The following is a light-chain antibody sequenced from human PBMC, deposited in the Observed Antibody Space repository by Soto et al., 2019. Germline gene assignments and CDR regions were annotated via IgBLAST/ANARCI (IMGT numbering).Light chain of an antibody. CDR1: SSNVGGNI. CDR3: AVWDDSLNRLV. Sequence: QSAVTQPPSASATPGQRVTISCSGSSSNVGGNIVSWYQQLPGTAPKLLIYRSNQRPSGLPDRFSGSKSGTSAFLAISGLQSEDEADYYCAVWDDSLNRLVFGGGTKLTVL. V-gene: IGLV1-44*01. J-gene: IGLJ3*02. CDR2: RSN.